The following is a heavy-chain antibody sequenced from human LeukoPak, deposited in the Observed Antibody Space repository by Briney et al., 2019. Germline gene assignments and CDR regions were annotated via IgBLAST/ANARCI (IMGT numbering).Heavy chain of an antibody. CDR2: IYTDGSA. CDR1: GFTFSDYY. Sequence: GGSLRLSCAASGFTFSDYYMSWIRQAPGKGLEWVSVIYTDGSAYYPDSVKGRFTISRDNSKNTLYLQMNSLRAEDTAVYYCVRGPRGSNRYGWFDPWGQGTLVTVSS. CDR3: VRGPRGSNRYGWFDP. J-gene: IGHJ5*02. D-gene: IGHD6-13*01. V-gene: IGHV3-53*01.